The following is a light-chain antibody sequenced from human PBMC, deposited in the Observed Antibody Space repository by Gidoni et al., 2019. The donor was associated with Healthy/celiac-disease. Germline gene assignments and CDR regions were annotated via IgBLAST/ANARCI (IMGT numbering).Light chain of an antibody. CDR2: AAS. CDR3: QQSYSTLAIT. Sequence: DIQMTQPPSSLSASVGDRVTITCRASQSISSYLNWYQQKPGKAPKLLIYAASSLQSGVPSRFSGSGSGTDFTLTISSLQPEDFATYYCQQSYSTLAITCXQXTRLEIK. V-gene: IGKV1-39*01. J-gene: IGKJ5*01. CDR1: QSISSY.